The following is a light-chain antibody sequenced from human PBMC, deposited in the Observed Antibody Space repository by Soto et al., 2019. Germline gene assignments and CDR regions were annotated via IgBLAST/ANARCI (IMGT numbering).Light chain of an antibody. CDR2: EGS. CDR3: CSYAGSRAFPLWV. V-gene: IGLV2-23*03. CDR1: SSDVGSYHL. J-gene: IGLJ1*01. Sequence: QSALTQPASVSGSPGQSITISCTGTSSDVGSYHLVSWYQQHPGKAPKLMIYEGSKRPSGVSNRFSGSKSGNTASLTISGLQAEAEADYYCCSYAGSRAFPLWVFGTGTKLTVL.